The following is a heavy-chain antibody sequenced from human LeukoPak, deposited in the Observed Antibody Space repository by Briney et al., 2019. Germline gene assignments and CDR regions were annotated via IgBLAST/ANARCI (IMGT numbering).Heavy chain of an antibody. D-gene: IGHD6-13*01. Sequence: ASVKVSCKASGYTFTSYGISWVRQAPGQGLEWMGWISAYNGNTNYAQKLQGRVTMTRDTSISTAYMELSRLRSDDTAVYYCAREGVAATGLDYWGQGTLVTVSS. V-gene: IGHV1-18*01. J-gene: IGHJ4*02. CDR2: ISAYNGNT. CDR1: GYTFTSYG. CDR3: AREGVAATGLDY.